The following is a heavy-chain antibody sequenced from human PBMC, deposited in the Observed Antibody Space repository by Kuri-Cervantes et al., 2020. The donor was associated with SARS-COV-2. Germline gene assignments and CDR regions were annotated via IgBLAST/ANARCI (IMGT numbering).Heavy chain of an antibody. CDR2: IGYDGSNK. Sequence: LSLTCAASGFTFSSYGMRWVRQAPGKGLEWVAVIGYDGSNKYYGDSVKGRFTISRDNSKNTLYLQMNSLRAEDTAVYYCAKDTQIFDFWSGYPNFDYWGQGTLVTVSS. J-gene: IGHJ4*02. D-gene: IGHD3-3*01. CDR1: GFTFSSYG. CDR3: AKDTQIFDFWSGYPNFDY. V-gene: IGHV3-33*06.